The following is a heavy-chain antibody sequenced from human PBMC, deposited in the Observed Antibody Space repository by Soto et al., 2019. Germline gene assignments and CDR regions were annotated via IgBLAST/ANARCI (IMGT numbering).Heavy chain of an antibody. CDR1: GFTFSSYG. Sequence: PGGSLRLSCAASGFTFSSYGMHWVRQAPGKGLEWVAVIWYDGSNKYYADSVKGRFTISRDNSKNTLYLQMNSLRAEDTAVYYCARDNYGDGLYYYYYGMDVWGQGTTVTVSS. D-gene: IGHD4-17*01. CDR3: ARDNYGDGLYYYYYGMDV. J-gene: IGHJ6*02. V-gene: IGHV3-33*01. CDR2: IWYDGSNK.